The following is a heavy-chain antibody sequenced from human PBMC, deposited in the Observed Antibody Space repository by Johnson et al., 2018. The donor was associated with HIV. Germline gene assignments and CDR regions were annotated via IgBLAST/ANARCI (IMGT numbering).Heavy chain of an antibody. D-gene: IGHD3-22*01. J-gene: IGHJ3*02. Sequence: VQLVESGGGVVQPGRSLRLSCAASGFTFSSYAMHWVRQATGKGLEWVSAIGITGDTYYAGSVKGRFTISRDHAKNSLYLQMNSLRAEDTAVYYCARDQYYYDSRGVGAFDIWGQGTRVTVSS. CDR1: GFTFSSYA. V-gene: IGHV3-13*01. CDR3: ARDQYYYDSRGVGAFDI. CDR2: IGITGDT.